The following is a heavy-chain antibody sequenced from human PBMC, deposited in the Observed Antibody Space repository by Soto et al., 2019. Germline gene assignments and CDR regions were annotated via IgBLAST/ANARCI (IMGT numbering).Heavy chain of an antibody. CDR2: IWNDGKNS. D-gene: IGHD1-26*01. V-gene: IGHV3-33*01. Sequence: QVQLVESGGGVVQPGGSLRLSCAASGFTFSNYGMYWARQAPGKGLQWVTFIWNDGKNSFCEDSVKGRFTNSRDNFKNTLYLQMDSLRAEDTGVYYCARGYGGSFPHWYFDLWGRGTRVAVSS. J-gene: IGHJ2*01. CDR1: GFTFSNYG. CDR3: ARGYGGSFPHWYFDL.